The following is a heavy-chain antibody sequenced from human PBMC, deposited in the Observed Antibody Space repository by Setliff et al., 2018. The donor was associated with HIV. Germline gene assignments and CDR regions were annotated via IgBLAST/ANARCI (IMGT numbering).Heavy chain of an antibody. CDR2: MLASGST. CDR3: AREIPFRGNANMWDYYAMDV. V-gene: IGHV4-61*09. Sequence: SETLSLTCTVSGGSISSGNHYWAWIRQPAGKRLEWIGHMLASGSTYYNPSLNSRASISVDTSNSQVSLRLTSVTAADTAVYYCAREIPFRGNANMWDYYAMDVWGQGITVTVSS. J-gene: IGHJ6*02. CDR1: GGSISSGNHY. D-gene: IGHD3-16*01.